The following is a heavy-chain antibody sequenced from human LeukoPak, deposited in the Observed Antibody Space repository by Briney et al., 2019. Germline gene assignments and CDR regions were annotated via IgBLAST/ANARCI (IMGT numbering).Heavy chain of an antibody. CDR2: IKQDGSEK. J-gene: IGHJ6*02. V-gene: IGHV3-7*01. CDR1: GFTFSSYW. CDR3: ARAGAYYDFWSGYSNYGMDV. D-gene: IGHD3-3*01. Sequence: GGSLRLSCAAFGFTFSSYWMSWVRQAPGKGLEWVANIKQDGSEKYYVDSVKGRFTISRDNAKNSLYLQMNSLRAEDTAVYYCARAGAYYDFWSGYSNYGMDVWGQGTTVTVSS.